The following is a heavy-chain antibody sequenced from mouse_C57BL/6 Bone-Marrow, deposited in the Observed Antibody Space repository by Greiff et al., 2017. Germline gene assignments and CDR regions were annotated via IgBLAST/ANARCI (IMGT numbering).Heavy chain of an antibody. CDR3: ARRDYYGSSYEGYYAMDY. V-gene: IGHV5-17*01. J-gene: IGHJ4*01. CDR2: ISSGSSTI. D-gene: IGHD1-1*01. Sequence: VQLQQSGGGLVKPGGSLKLSCAASGFTFSDYGMHWVRQAPEKGLEWVAYISSGSSTIYYADTVKGRFTISRDNAKNTLFLQMTSLRSEDTAMYYCARRDYYGSSYEGYYAMDYWGQGTSVTVSS. CDR1: GFTFSDYG.